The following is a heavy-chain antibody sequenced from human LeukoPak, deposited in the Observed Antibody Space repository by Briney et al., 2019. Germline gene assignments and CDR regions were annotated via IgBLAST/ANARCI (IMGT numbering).Heavy chain of an antibody. CDR1: GLTFSTYS. D-gene: IGHD6-6*01. V-gene: IGHV3-48*02. J-gene: IGHJ4*02. CDR3: AREYSSSSGKALDY. Sequence: HPGGSLRLSCAASGLTFSTYSMNWVRQAPGKGLEWVSYISSSSSTIYYADSVKGRFTISRDNAKNSLHLQMNTLRDEDPAVYYCAREYSSSSGKALDYWGQGTLVTVSS. CDR2: ISSSSSTI.